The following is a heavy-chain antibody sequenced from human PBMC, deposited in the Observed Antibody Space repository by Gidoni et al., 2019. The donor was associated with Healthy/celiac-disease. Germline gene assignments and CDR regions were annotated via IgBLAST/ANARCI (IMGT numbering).Heavy chain of an antibody. D-gene: IGHD5-12*01. CDR3: ARDFPVATIPFFDY. CDR1: GFTFSSYS. CDR2: ISSSSSTI. J-gene: IGHJ4*02. Sequence: EVQLVESGGGWVQPGGSLRLYCAASGFTFSSYSMNWVRQAPGKGLEWVSYISSSSSTIYYADSVKGRFTISRDNAKNSLYLQMNSLRAEDTAVYYCARDFPVATIPFFDYWGQGTLVTVSS. V-gene: IGHV3-48*04.